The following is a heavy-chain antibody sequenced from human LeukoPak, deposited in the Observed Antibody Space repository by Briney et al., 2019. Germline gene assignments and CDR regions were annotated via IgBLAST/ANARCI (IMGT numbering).Heavy chain of an antibody. CDR1: GFTFSDYY. V-gene: IGHV3-11*01. CDR3: ARVGITMVRGVIYVDY. CDR2: IRRSVSNT. Sequence: PGGSLRLSCAASGFTFSDYYMSWIRQAPRTGLEWDSYIRRSVSNTYHADSVKGRFTISRDNAKNSLYLQMNSLRAEDTAVYDCARVGITMVRGVIYVDYWGQGTLVTVSS. J-gene: IGHJ4*02. D-gene: IGHD3-10*01.